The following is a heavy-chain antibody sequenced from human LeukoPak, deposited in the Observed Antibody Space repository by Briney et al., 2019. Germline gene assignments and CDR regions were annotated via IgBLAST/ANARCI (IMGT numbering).Heavy chain of an antibody. CDR3: TTAPITIWVWY. D-gene: IGHD3-3*01. CDR2: ISYDGSNK. Sequence: GGSLRLSCAASGFTFSSYGMHWVRQAPGKGLEWVAVISYDGSNKYYADSVKGRFTISRDNSKNTLYLQMNSLRAEDTAVYYCTTAPITIWVWYWGQGTLVTVSS. V-gene: IGHV3-30*03. CDR1: GFTFSSYG. J-gene: IGHJ4*02.